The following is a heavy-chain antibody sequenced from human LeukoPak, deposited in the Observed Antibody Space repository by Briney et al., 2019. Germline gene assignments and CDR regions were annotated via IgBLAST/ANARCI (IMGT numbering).Heavy chain of an antibody. D-gene: IGHD1-14*01. CDR3: ARGQPGYFQH. Sequence: PGGSLRLSCAASGFTFSSYSMNWVRQAPGKGLEWVAVISYDGSNKYYADSVKGRFTISRDNSKNTLYLQMNSLRAEDTAVYYCARGQPGYFQHWGQGTLVTVSS. J-gene: IGHJ1*01. CDR2: ISYDGSNK. CDR1: GFTFSSYS. V-gene: IGHV3-30*03.